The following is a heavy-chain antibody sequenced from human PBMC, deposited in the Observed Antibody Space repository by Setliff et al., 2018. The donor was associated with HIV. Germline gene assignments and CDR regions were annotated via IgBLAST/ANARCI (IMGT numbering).Heavy chain of an antibody. CDR2: AYTGGST. CDR3: ARDNWTGWGRGRYYHMDL. Sequence: PSETLSLTCSVSGVTISSHFWTWIRQPAGKGLEWIGRAYTGGSTNYNPSLKSRVSMSVDTSKNQFYLHLSSVTAADTAVYYCARDNWTGWGRGRYYHMDLWGKGTTVTVSS. V-gene: IGHV4-4*07. D-gene: IGHD1-1*01. CDR1: GVTISSHF. J-gene: IGHJ6*03.